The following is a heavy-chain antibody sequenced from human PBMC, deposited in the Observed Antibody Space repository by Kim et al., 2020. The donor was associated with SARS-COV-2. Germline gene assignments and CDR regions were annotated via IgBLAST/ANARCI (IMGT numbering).Heavy chain of an antibody. D-gene: IGHD6-19*01. J-gene: IGHJ2*01. Sequence: SETLSLTCTVSGYSISSGYYWGWIRQPPGKGLEWIGSIYHSGSTYYNPSLKSRVTISVDTSKNQFSLKLSSVTAADTAVYYCARAAKDSSGWIGTGYWYFDLWGRGTLVTVSS. CDR2: IYHSGST. V-gene: IGHV4-38-2*02. CDR1: GYSISSGYY. CDR3: ARAAKDSSGWIGTGYWYFDL.